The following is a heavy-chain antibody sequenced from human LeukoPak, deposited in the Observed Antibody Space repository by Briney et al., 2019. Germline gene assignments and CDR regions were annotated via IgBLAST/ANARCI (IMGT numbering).Heavy chain of an antibody. CDR3: AKTARTLDY. CDR1: GFTFSSFY. J-gene: IGHJ4*02. CDR2: ISTTGSDI. D-gene: IGHD1/OR15-1a*01. Sequence: GGSLRLSCAASGFTFSSFYMTWIRQAPGRGLEWISYISTTGSDISYADYVKGRFTISRDNVKNSLCLQMNSLTAEDTAVYYCAKTARTLDYWGQGTLVTVSS. V-gene: IGHV3-11*01.